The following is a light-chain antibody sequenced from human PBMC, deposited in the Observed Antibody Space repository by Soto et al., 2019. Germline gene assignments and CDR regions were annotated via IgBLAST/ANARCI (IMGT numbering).Light chain of an antibody. CDR1: SSNIGSTS. CDR2: SNN. Sequence: QSVLTQPPSASGTPGQRVTISCSGSSSNIGSTSVNWYQHLPGTAAKLIIYSNNQRPSGAPDRCSGSKSGTSASLAISGLQSEDEADYYCAACDDSLTGLGFGGGTKLTV. J-gene: IGLJ3*02. V-gene: IGLV1-44*01. CDR3: AACDDSLTGLG.